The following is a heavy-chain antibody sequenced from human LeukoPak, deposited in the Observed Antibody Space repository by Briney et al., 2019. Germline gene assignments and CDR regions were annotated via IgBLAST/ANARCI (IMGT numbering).Heavy chain of an antibody. CDR2: ISGSGGNT. CDR1: GFTFTSYA. CDR3: AKPARTDYADY. V-gene: IGHV3-23*01. J-gene: IGHJ4*02. D-gene: IGHD1-14*01. Sequence: GGSLRLSCAASGFTFTSYAMNWVRQAPGKGLEWVSAISGSGGNTYYADSVKGRFTISRDNSKNTLYLQMDSLRAEDTAVYYCAKPARTDYADYWGQGTLVTVSS.